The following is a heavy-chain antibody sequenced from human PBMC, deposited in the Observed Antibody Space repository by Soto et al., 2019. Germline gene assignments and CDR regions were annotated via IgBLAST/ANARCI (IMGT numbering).Heavy chain of an antibody. CDR3: AKQYDFWSGSSSEPFDY. D-gene: IGHD3-3*01. CDR1: GFTFSSYA. V-gene: IGHV3-23*01. J-gene: IGHJ4*02. Sequence: EVQLLESGGGLVQPGGSLRLSCAASGFTFSSYAMSWVRQAPGKGLEWVSAISGSGGSTYYADSVKGRFTISRDNSKNTLYLQMNSLRAEDTAVYYCAKQYDFWSGSSSEPFDYWGQGTLVTVSS. CDR2: ISGSGGST.